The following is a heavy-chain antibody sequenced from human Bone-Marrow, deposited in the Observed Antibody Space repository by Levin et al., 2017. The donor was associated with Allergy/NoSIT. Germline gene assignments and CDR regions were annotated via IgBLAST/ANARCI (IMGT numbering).Heavy chain of an antibody. J-gene: IGHJ3*02. Sequence: GESLKISCKAFGYTFNNYDINWVRQASGGGLEWMGWMNPDSCDTGSVWTFQGRLTMTRNTSIGTAYMELRRLKSEDTAVYFCARGNQSSLDAFDIWGQGTVITVSS. CDR1: GYTFNNYD. CDR3: ARGNQSSLDAFDI. V-gene: IGHV1-8*01. CDR2: MNPDSCDT.